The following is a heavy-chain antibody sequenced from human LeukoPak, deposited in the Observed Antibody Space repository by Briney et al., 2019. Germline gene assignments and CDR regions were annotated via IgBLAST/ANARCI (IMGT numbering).Heavy chain of an antibody. Sequence: SSETLSLTCSVSGYFSTGYYWGWIRQPPGKGLEWMASIRPDGHTYSNSSLRNQLTISADMSRNEFSLKLNSLTAADTAAYYCARQVATKGEWAFDVWGQGTVVTVSS. CDR2: IRPDGHT. V-gene: IGHV4-38-2*02. D-gene: IGHD5-12*01. J-gene: IGHJ3*01. CDR3: ARQVATKGEWAFDV. CDR1: GYFSTGYY.